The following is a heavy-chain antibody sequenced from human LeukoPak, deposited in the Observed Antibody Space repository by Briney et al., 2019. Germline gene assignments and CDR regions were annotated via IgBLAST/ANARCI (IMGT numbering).Heavy chain of an antibody. J-gene: IGHJ4*02. CDR2: ISWNTGSI. CDR3: SKCLVPKSGAYYFET. D-gene: IGHD5-12*01. CDR1: GFTFDDYG. V-gene: IGHV3-9*01. Sequence: GGSLRLSCAASGFTFDDYGMHWVRQAPGEGLEWVSGISWNTGSIGYADSVKGRLTIYRDNAKNSLYLQMNRRRVEDTGLRYCSKCLVPKSGAYYFETWGQGTLVAVSS.